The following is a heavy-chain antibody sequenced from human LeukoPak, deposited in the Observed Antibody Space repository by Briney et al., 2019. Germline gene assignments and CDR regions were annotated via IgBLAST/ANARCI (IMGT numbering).Heavy chain of an antibody. J-gene: IGHJ4*02. CDR3: AKDAQRGFDYSNSLEH. CDR1: GFGFSRYW. D-gene: IGHD4-11*01. Sequence: GGSLRLSCVASGFGFSRYWMHWVRQAPGKGPVWVSRIHTDGTITNYADSVKGRFTISRDNLKKTVSLQMDSLRAEDTAVYYCAKDAQRGFDYSNSLEHWGQGSLVTV. V-gene: IGHV3-74*01. CDR2: IHTDGTIT.